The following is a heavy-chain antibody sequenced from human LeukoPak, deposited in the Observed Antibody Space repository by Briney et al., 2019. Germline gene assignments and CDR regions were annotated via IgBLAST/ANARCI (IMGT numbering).Heavy chain of an antibody. CDR1: GGTLSSYT. D-gene: IGHD1-26*01. J-gene: IGHJ6*03. Sequence: SVKVSCKASGGTLSSYTISWVRQAPGQGLEWMGRIIPILGIANYAQKFQGRVTITADKSTSTAYMELSSLRSEDTAVYYCARGIVGATVFYYYYMDVWGKGTTVTVSS. CDR3: ARGIVGATVFYYYYMDV. CDR2: IIPILGIA. V-gene: IGHV1-69*02.